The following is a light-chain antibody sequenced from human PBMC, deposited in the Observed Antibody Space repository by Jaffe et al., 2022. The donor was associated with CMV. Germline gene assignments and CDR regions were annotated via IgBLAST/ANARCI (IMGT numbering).Light chain of an antibody. CDR1: ESVVTN. V-gene: IGKV3-15*01. CDR2: GAS. J-gene: IGKJ2*01. CDR3: QQWNNWPTYT. Sequence: EVVMTQSPATLSVSPGERATLSCRASESVVTNLAWYQQRPGQPPRLLIYGASTRAADVPARFSGSGFGTEFTLTISSLQSEDFAVYYCQQWNNWPTYTFGQGTKLEI.